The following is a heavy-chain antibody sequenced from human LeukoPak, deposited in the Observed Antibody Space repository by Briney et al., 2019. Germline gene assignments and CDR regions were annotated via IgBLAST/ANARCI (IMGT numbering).Heavy chain of an antibody. CDR1: GGSVSIGSYY. CDR2: ISNSGSP. CDR3: ARDNWLLSSKTWYYYGMDV. Sequence: SETLSLTCTVSGGSVSIGSYYWTWIRQPPGKGLEWIGYISNSGSPDYSPSLKSRVTISADTSKNQFSLTLRFVTAADTAVYYCARDNWLLSSKTWYYYGMDVWGQGTTVTVSS. D-gene: IGHD3-9*01. J-gene: IGHJ6*02. V-gene: IGHV4-61*01.